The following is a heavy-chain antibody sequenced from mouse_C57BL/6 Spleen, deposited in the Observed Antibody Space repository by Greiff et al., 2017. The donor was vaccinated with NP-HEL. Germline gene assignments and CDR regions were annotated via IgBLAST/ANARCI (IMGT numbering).Heavy chain of an antibody. CDR3: ARITTVVARYWYVDV. D-gene: IGHD1-1*01. CDR2: INPNNGGT. Sequence: EVQLQQSGPELVKPGASVKISCKASGYTFTDYYMNWVKQSHGKSLEWIGDINPNNGGTSYNQKFKGKATLTVDKSSSTAYMELRSLTSEDSAVLYCARITTVVARYWYVDVWGTGTTVTVSS. J-gene: IGHJ1*03. V-gene: IGHV1-26*01. CDR1: GYTFTDYY.